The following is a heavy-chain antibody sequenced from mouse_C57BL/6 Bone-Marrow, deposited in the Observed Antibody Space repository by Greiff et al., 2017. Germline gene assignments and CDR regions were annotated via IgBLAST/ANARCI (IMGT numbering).Heavy chain of an antibody. J-gene: IGHJ4*01. Sequence: VQRVESGAELARPGASVKLSCKASGYTFTSYGISWVKQRTGQGLEWIGEIYPRSGNTYYNEKFKGKATLTADKSSSTAYMELRSLTSEDSAVYFCARGGYYSNLGYAMDYWGQGTSVTVSS. V-gene: IGHV1-81*01. D-gene: IGHD2-5*01. CDR2: IYPRSGNT. CDR1: GYTFTSYG. CDR3: ARGGYYSNLGYAMDY.